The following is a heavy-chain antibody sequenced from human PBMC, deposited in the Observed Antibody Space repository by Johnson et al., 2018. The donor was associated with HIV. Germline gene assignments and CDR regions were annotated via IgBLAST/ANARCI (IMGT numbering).Heavy chain of an antibody. D-gene: IGHD6-6*01. Sequence: QVQLVESGGGVVQPGRSLRLSCAASGFTFSSYAMHWVRQAPGKGLEWVAVISYDGSNKYYADSVKGRFTISRDNSKNSLYLQMSSLRVEDTAVYYCARASSIAARGADAFDIWGQGTMVTVSS. CDR2: ISYDGSNK. CDR1: GFTFSSYA. CDR3: ARASSIAARGADAFDI. J-gene: IGHJ3*02. V-gene: IGHV3-30-3*01.